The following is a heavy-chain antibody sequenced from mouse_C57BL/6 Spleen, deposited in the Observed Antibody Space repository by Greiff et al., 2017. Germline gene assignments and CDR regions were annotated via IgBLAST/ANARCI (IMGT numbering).Heavy chain of an antibody. CDR2: IDPENGDT. D-gene: IGHD2-4*01. J-gene: IGHJ2*01. V-gene: IGHV14-4*01. Sequence: EVQVVESGAELVRPGASVKLSCTASGFNIKDDYMHWVKQRPEQGLEWIGWIDPENGDTEYASKFQGKATITADTSSNTAYLQLSSLTSEDTAVYYCTKGRVYDYDSYFDYWAKAPLSQSPQ. CDR3: TKGRVYDYDSYFDY. CDR1: GFNIKDDY.